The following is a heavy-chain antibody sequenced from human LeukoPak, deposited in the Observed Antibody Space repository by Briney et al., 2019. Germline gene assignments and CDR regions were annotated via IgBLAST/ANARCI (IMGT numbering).Heavy chain of an antibody. CDR1: GYTFTGYY. Sequence: GASVKVSCKASGYTFTGYYMHWVRQAPGQGLEWMGWINPNSGGTNYAQKLQGRVTMTTDTSTSTAYMELRSLRSDDTAVYYCARDHGIEIGSYYYDSSGYWGDAFDIWGQGTMVTVSS. V-gene: IGHV1-2*02. CDR2: INPNSGGT. D-gene: IGHD3-22*01. J-gene: IGHJ3*02. CDR3: ARDHGIEIGSYYYDSSGYWGDAFDI.